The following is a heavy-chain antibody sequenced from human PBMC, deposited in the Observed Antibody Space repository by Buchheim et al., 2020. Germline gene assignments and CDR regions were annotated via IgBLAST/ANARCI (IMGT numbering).Heavy chain of an antibody. J-gene: IGHJ4*02. Sequence: EVQLVESGGGLVKPGGSLRLSCAASGFTFSSYSMNWVRQAPGKGLEWVSSISSSSSYIYYADSAKGRFTISRDNAKNSPYLQMNSLRAEDTAVYYCAVEPSSIAAKIWVNYWGQGTL. D-gene: IGHD6-6*01. CDR1: GFTFSSYS. CDR3: AVEPSSIAAKIWVNY. CDR2: ISSSSSYI. V-gene: IGHV3-21*01.